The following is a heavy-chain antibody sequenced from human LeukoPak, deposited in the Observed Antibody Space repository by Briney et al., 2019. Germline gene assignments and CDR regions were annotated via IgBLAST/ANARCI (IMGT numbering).Heavy chain of an antibody. CDR3: ARPGIVGATTDAFDI. D-gene: IGHD1-26*01. CDR2: IIPIFGTA. Sequence: SVRVSFKASGDTFSSYAISWVRQAPGQGLEWMGGIIPIFGTANYAQKFQGRVTITTDESTSTAYMELSSLRSEDTAVYYCARPGIVGATTDAFDIWGQGTMVTVSS. J-gene: IGHJ3*02. V-gene: IGHV1-69*05. CDR1: GDTFSSYA.